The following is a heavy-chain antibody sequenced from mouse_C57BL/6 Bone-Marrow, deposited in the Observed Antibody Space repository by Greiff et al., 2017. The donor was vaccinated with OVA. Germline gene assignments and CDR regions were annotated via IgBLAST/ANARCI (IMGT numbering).Heavy chain of an antibody. CDR2: ISGGGGNT. D-gene: IGHD2-12*01. V-gene: IGHV5-9*01. CDR1: GFTFSSYT. CDR3: ARQQGKDYSDY. J-gene: IGHJ2*01. Sequence: EVQGVESGGGLVKPGGSLKLSCAASGFTFSSYTMSWVRQTPEKRLEWVATISGGGGNTYYPDSVKGRFTISRDNAKNTLYLQMSSLRSEDAALYSCARQQGKDYSDYWGQGTTLTVSS.